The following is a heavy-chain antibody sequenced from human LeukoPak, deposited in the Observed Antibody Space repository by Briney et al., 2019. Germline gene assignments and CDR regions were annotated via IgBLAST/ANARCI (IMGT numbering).Heavy chain of an antibody. CDR1: GGSISSYY. CDR3: ARVGNYYGSGSYNYYMDV. Sequence: KPSETLSLTCTVSGGSISSYYWSWIRQPAGKGLEWIGRIYTSGSTNYNPSLKSRVTMSVDTSKNQFSLKLSSVTAADTAMYYCARVGNYYGSGSYNYYMDVWGKGTTVTVSS. V-gene: IGHV4-4*07. D-gene: IGHD3-10*01. CDR2: IYTSGST. J-gene: IGHJ6*03.